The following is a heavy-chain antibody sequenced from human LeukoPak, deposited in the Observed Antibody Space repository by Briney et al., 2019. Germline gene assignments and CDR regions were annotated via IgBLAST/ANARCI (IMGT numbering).Heavy chain of an antibody. CDR1: GLTGSHNY. J-gene: IGHJ4*02. CDR3: ARTDYDFWSGYFDY. CDR2: ISYDGSNK. V-gene: IGHV3-30-3*01. Sequence: GGSLRLSCAASGLTGSHNYVSWVRQAPGKGLEWVAVISYDGSNKYYADSVKGRFTISRDNSKNTLYLQMNSLRAEDTAVYYCARTDYDFWSGYFDYWGQGTLVTVSS. D-gene: IGHD3-3*01.